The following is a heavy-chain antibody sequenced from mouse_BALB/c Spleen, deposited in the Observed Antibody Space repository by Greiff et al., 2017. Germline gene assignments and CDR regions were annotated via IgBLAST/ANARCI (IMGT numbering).Heavy chain of an antibody. V-gene: IGHV1-5*01. CDR1: GYSFTSYW. D-gene: IGHD2-1*01. CDR2: IYPGNSDT. Sequence: VQLQQSGTVLARPGASVKMSCKASGYSFTSYWMHWVKQRPGQGLEWIGAIYPGNSDTSYNQKFKGKAKLTAVTSASTAYMELSSLTNEDSAVYYCTRTNYGNFGFYAMDYWGQGTSVTVSS. CDR3: TRTNYGNFGFYAMDY. J-gene: IGHJ4*01.